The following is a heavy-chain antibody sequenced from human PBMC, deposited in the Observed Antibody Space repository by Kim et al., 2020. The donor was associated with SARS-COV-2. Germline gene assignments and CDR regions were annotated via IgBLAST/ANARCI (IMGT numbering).Heavy chain of an antibody. D-gene: IGHD1-26*01. CDR2: IYYSGST. CDR1: GGSISSYY. V-gene: IGHV4-59*01. Sequence: SETLSLTCTVSGGSISSYYWSWIRQPPGKGLEWIGYIYYSGSTNYNPSLKGRVTISVDTSKNQFSLKLSSVTAADTAVYYCARDGVGATNPFDYWGQGTLVTVSS. CDR3: ARDGVGATNPFDY. J-gene: IGHJ4*02.